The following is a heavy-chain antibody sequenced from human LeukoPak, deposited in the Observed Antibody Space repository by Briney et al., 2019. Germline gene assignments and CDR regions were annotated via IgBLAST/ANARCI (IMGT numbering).Heavy chain of an antibody. V-gene: IGHV3-74*01. CDR2: INSDGSSR. D-gene: IGHD3-22*01. J-gene: IGHJ4*02. CDR1: GFTFSNYW. CDR3: AKRSSSAIDY. Sequence: PGGSLRLSCAASGFTFSNYWMHWVRQAPGKGLVWVSRINSDGSSRNYADSVKGRFTISRDNAKNTLYLHMNSLRAEDTAVYYCAKRSSSAIDYWGQGTLVTVSS.